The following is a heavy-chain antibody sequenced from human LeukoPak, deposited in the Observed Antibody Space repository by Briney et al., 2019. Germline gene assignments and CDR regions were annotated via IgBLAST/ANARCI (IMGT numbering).Heavy chain of an antibody. CDR3: ARVDYGGNPTDD. CDR2: ISPDGSNT. V-gene: IGHV3-74*01. Sequence: GGSLRLSCAASGFTFATYNMNWVRQAPGKGLVRVSRISPDGSNTSYADPVKGRFTSSRDNAKSTLYLQMNSLRVEDTAVYYCARVDYGGNPTDDWGQGTLVTVSS. D-gene: IGHD4-23*01. CDR1: GFTFATYN. J-gene: IGHJ4*02.